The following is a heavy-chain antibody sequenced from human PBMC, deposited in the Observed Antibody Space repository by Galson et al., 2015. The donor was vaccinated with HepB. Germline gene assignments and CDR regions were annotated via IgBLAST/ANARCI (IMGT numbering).Heavy chain of an antibody. Sequence: PALVKPTQTLTLTCTFSGFSLSTSGAGVGWIRQPPGKALEWLALIYWDDDKRYRPSLKSRLTITKDTSKNQVVLTMTNMDLVDTATYYCAHRGNDYDKSSLDYWGQGTLVTVSS. D-gene: IGHD4-17*01. CDR1: GFSLSTSGAG. J-gene: IGHJ4*02. CDR2: IYWDDDK. CDR3: AHRGNDYDKSSLDY. V-gene: IGHV2-5*02.